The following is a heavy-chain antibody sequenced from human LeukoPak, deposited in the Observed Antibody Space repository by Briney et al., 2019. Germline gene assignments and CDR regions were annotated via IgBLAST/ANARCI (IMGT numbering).Heavy chain of an antibody. CDR1: GFTFDDHG. J-gene: IGHJ3*02. Sequence: GGSLRLSCAASGFTFDDHGMNWVRQAPGKGLEWVSSISSSSSYIYYADSVKGRFTISRDNAKNSLYLQMNSLRAEDTAVYYCARDLTDYYGSGSYAFDIWGQGTMVTVSS. V-gene: IGHV3-21*01. CDR2: ISSSSSYI. D-gene: IGHD3-10*01. CDR3: ARDLTDYYGSGSYAFDI.